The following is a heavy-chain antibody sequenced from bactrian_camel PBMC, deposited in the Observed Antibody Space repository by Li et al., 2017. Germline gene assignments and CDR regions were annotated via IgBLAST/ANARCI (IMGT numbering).Heavy chain of an antibody. D-gene: IGHD6*01. CDR2: IDSGREAMYG. V-gene: IGHV3S26*01. Sequence: QRWSLGGGSVQSGGSLRLSCSPSGYIASTWCVAWSRQVPGKEREMVARIDSGREAMYGKAGDVLYGDSVKGRFTISKDNDKNTLYLNMDSLKPEDSAMYYCAAGLWKCRGTTWYRGFGISYWGQGTQVTVS. J-gene: IGHJ4*01. CDR1: GYIASTWC. CDR3: AAGLWKCRGTTWYRGFGISY.